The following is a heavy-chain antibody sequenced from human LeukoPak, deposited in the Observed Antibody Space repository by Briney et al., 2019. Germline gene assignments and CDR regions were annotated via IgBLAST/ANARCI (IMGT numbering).Heavy chain of an antibody. D-gene: IGHD5-24*01. V-gene: IGHV4-59*12. CDR1: GGSISSYY. Sequence: SETLSLTCTVSGGSISSYYWSWIRQPPGKGLEWIGYIYYSGSTNYNPSLKSRVTMSVDTSKNQFSLKLSSVTAADTAVYYCARAPTNYYYYYMDVWGKGTTVTVSS. CDR2: IYYSGST. CDR3: ARAPTNYYYYYMDV. J-gene: IGHJ6*03.